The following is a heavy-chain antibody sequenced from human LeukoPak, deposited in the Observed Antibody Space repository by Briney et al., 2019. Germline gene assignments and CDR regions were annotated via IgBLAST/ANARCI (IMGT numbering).Heavy chain of an antibody. J-gene: IGHJ6*03. CDR2: ISGSGGST. CDR3: AKEGYGSGLIHQGYYYMDV. CDR1: GLSFSSFA. D-gene: IGHD3-10*01. Sequence: PGGTLRLSCAASGLSFSSFAMSWVRQAPGKGLEWVSAISGSGGSTYYADSVKGRFTISRDNSKNTLYLQMNSLRAEDTAVYYCAKEGYGSGLIHQGYYYMDVWGKGTTVTISS. V-gene: IGHV3-23*01.